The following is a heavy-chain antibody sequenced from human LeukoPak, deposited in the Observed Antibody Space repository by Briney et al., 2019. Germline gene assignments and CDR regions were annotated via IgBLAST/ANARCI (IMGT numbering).Heavy chain of an antibody. CDR1: GGSISAYY. D-gene: IGHD5-12*01. CDR3: ARMGGYSGYATH. Sequence: SETLSLTCTVSGGSISAYYWSWIRQPPGKGLEWIGYIHYSGTTNYNPSLKNRVTISLDTSKNQFSLNLSSVTAADTAVYYCARMGGYSGYATHWGQGTLVTVSS. V-gene: IGHV4-59*08. CDR2: IHYSGTT. J-gene: IGHJ4*02.